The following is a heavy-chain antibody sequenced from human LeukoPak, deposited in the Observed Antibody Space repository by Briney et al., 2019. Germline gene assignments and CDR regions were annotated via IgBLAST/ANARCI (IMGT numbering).Heavy chain of an antibody. V-gene: IGHV4-4*09. J-gene: IGHJ3*01. Sequence: SETLSLTCTVSGGSISSYYWSWIRQPPGKGLEWIGHIYNSATTDYNPSFKSRVTISLGTSKKQFSLKMTSVTALDSAVYYCARGGEGYNDDAFEVWGLGTAVTVSS. CDR3: ARGGEGYNDDAFEV. CDR1: GGSISSYY. D-gene: IGHD5-24*01. CDR2: IYNSATT.